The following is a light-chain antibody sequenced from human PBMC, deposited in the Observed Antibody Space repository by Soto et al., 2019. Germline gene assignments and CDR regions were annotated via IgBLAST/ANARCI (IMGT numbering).Light chain of an antibody. CDR1: SSDVGAYKY. CDR3: TSYAGTYSFFYV. J-gene: IGLJ1*01. Sequence: QSVLTQPPSAPGSPGQSVTISCTGTSSDVGAYKYVSWYQQLPGKAPKLIIYEVSKRPSGVPDLFSGSKSGNTASLTVSGLQAEDEADYYCTSYAGTYSFFYVFGTGTKVTVL. CDR2: EVS. V-gene: IGLV2-8*01.